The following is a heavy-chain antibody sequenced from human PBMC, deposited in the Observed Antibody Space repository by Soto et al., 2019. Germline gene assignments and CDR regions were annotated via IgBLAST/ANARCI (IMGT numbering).Heavy chain of an antibody. V-gene: IGHV1-69*13. CDR2: IIPIFGTA. D-gene: IGHD3-10*01. CDR3: ARVNTRYYYGSGSYYRGWFDP. CDR1: GCTFSSYG. J-gene: IGHJ5*02. Sequence: GASVKVSCKASGCTFSSYGISWVRQAPGQGLEWMGGIIPIFGTANYAQKFQGRVTIIADESTSTAYMELSSLRSEDTAVYYCARVNTRYYYGSGSYYRGWFDPWGQGTLVTVSS.